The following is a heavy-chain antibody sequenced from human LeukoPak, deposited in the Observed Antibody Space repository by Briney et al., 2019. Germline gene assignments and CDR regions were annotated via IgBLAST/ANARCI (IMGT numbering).Heavy chain of an antibody. Sequence: SETLSLTCTVSGGSISSSSYCWGWIRQPPGKGLEWVGSIYYSGSTYYNPSLKSRVTISVDTSKNQFSLKLSSVTAADTAVYYCARDIEVATPAGEFDYWGQGTLVTVSS. CDR1: GGSISSSSYC. D-gene: IGHD5-12*01. V-gene: IGHV4-39*07. J-gene: IGHJ4*02. CDR3: ARDIEVATPAGEFDY. CDR2: IYYSGST.